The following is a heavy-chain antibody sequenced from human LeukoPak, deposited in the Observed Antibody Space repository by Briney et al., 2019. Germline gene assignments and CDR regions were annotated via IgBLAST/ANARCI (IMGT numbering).Heavy chain of an antibody. D-gene: IGHD2-15*01. V-gene: IGHV3-48*01. CDR3: AKAGAVVVVAAKYFDY. J-gene: IGHJ4*02. CDR2: ISISSSTI. CDR1: GFPFSSYS. Sequence: GSLRLSCAASGFPFSSYSMNWVRQAPGRGLEWVSYISISSSTIYYADSVKGRFTISRDNSKNTLYLQMNSLRAEDTAVYYCAKAGAVVVVAAKYFDYWGQGTLVTVSS.